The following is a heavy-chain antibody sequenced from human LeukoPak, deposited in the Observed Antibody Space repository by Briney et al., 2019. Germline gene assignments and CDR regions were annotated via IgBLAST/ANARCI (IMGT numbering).Heavy chain of an antibody. CDR2: INSDGSST. CDR3: VRERWLPNDAFDI. V-gene: IGHV3-74*01. Sequence: GGPLTLPCAASGLAFSTYSRNGVRQAPGKGLVWVSRINSDGSSTSYADSVKGRFTISRDNAKNTLYLQMNSLRAEDTAVYYCVRERWLPNDAFDIWGQGTMVTVSS. D-gene: IGHD5-24*01. J-gene: IGHJ3*02. CDR1: GLAFSTYS.